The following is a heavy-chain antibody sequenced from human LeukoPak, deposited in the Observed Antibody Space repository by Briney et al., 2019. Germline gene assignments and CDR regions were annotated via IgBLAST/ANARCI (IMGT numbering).Heavy chain of an antibody. V-gene: IGHV4-59*08. J-gene: IGHJ4*02. CDR3: ARRGSSLDQ. CDR1: GGSISGYY. D-gene: IGHD6-6*01. Sequence: TPSETLSLTGTVAGGSISGYYWGWIRQPPGKGLEWIGYINYSGSTNYNPSLKSRVTISVDTSKNQFSLKLSSVTAADTAVYYGARRGSSLDQWGQGTLVTVSS. CDR2: INYSGST.